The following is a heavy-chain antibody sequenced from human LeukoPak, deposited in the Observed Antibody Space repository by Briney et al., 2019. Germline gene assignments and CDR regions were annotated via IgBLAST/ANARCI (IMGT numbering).Heavy chain of an antibody. D-gene: IGHD2-2*02. CDR3: AKDQEILVVPAAINY. Sequence: GRSLRLSCAASGFTFDDYAMHWVRQAPGKGLEWVSGISWNSGSIGYADSVKGRFTISRDNAKNALYLQMNSLRAEDTAVYYCAKDQEILVVPAAINYWGQGTLDTVSS. J-gene: IGHJ4*02. CDR2: ISWNSGSI. V-gene: IGHV3-9*01. CDR1: GFTFDDYA.